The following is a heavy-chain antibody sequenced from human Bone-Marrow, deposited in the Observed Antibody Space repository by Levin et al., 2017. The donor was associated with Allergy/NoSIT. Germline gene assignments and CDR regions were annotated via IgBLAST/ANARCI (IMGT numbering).Heavy chain of an antibody. CDR2: INQSGNS. D-gene: IGHD2-2*01. CDR1: GGAFNDYY. Sequence: SETLSLTCAVYGGAFNDYYWNWTRQSPGKGLEWIGEINQSGNSDYNPSLKTRVSMSIDSIKKQFSLKLNSVTAADTAIYYCARGPYHGPWYFEFWGRGSQVTVSS. CDR3: ARGPYHGPWYFEF. V-gene: IGHV4-34*01. J-gene: IGHJ2*01.